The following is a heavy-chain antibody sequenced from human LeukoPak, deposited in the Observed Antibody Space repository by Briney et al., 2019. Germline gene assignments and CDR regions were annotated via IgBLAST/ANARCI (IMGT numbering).Heavy chain of an antibody. J-gene: IGHJ4*02. V-gene: IGHV3-11*01. CDR1: GFTFSDYY. CDR3: ARDGSPNYGYYAFFDN. Sequence: GGSLRLSCAASGFTFSDYYMSGLRQAPGEGREGVSDIISSSGTIYYVHSLKGRFTISRDKAKNPLYLQMSSLRAPATAVYYCARDGSPNYGYYAFFDNWGQGGLLTVS. CDR2: IISSSGTI. D-gene: IGHD1-26*01.